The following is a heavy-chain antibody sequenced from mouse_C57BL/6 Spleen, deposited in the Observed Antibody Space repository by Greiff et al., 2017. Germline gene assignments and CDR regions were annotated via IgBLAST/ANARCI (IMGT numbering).Heavy chain of an antibody. Sequence: EVQLQQSGPELVKPGASVKIPCKASGYTFTDYNMDWVKQSHGKSLEWIGDINPNNGGTIYNQKFKGKATLTVDKSSSTAYMELRSLTSEDTAVYYCARRRLPGLYWYFDVWGTGTTVTVSS. CDR1: GYTFTDYN. J-gene: IGHJ1*03. V-gene: IGHV1-18*01. CDR3: ARRRLPGLYWYFDV. D-gene: IGHD2-4*01. CDR2: INPNNGGT.